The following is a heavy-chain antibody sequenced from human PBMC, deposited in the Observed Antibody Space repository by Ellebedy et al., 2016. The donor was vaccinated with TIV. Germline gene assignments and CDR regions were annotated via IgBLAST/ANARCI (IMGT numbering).Heavy chain of an antibody. CDR3: ARKYYFGSSRYYYYGMDV. D-gene: IGHD3-10*01. V-gene: IGHV3-7*03. Sequence: GESLKISCAASRFTFSSYWMSWVRQAPGKGLEWLANIKQDGSEKHYVDSVKGRFTISRDNSKNTLYLQMNRLRAEDTAVYYCARKYYFGSSRYYYYGMDVWGQGTTVTVSS. J-gene: IGHJ6*02. CDR1: RFTFSSYW. CDR2: IKQDGSEK.